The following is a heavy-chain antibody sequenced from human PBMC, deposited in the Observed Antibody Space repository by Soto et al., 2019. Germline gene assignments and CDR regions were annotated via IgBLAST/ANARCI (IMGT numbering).Heavy chain of an antibody. V-gene: IGHV6-1*01. CDR1: WDSVSSNSDG. CDR3: ARGSWDDVSGHDYIDV. Sequence: QVQLQLSGPGMMEPSQTLSLTCAISWDSVSSNSDGWNLVRQTPSIGLERLGRTYYKSKWFNNYALSVKSRITINPATSPNQFSLHLDSVTPEDTAVYFCARGSWDDVSGHDYIDVWGKGTKVTVSS. J-gene: IGHJ6*03. CDR2: TYYKSKWFN. D-gene: IGHD5-12*01.